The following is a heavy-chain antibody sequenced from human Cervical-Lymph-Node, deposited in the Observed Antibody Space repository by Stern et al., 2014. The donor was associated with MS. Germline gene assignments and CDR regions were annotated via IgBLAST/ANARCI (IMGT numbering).Heavy chain of an antibody. J-gene: IGHJ4*02. Sequence: EVQLVESGGGLVQPGGSLRLSCAASGFLFSNYDMHWVRQSTGRGLEWVSLIGTGDDRDYADSVKGRFILTRDNVKDSLDLQMNSLRAGDTAVYYCARGYYDSSGYYVFDSWGQGTLVTVSA. CDR2: IGTGDDR. CDR3: ARGYYDSSGYYVFDS. V-gene: IGHV3-13*01. D-gene: IGHD3-22*01. CDR1: GFLFSNYD.